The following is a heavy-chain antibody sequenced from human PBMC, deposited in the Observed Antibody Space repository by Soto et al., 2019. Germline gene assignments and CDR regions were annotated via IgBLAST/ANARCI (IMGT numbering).Heavy chain of an antibody. V-gene: IGHV4-39*01. CDR1: GGSISSSSYY. Sequence: SETLSLTCTVSGGSISSSSYYWGWIRQPPGKGLEWIGSIYYSGSTYYNPSLKSRVTISVDTSKNQFSLKLSSVTAADTAVYYCASVQPTVYYFDYWGQGTLVTVSS. CDR2: IYYSGST. D-gene: IGHD4-17*01. CDR3: ASVQPTVYYFDY. J-gene: IGHJ4*02.